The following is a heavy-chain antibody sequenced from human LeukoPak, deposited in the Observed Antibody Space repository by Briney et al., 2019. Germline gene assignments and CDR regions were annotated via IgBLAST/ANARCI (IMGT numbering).Heavy chain of an antibody. J-gene: IGHJ4*02. CDR1: GGSISSYY. CDR2: IYYSGST. D-gene: IGHD6-13*01. Sequence: SETLSLTCTVSGGSISSYYWSWIRQPPGKGLEWIGYIYYSGSTNYNPSLKSRVTISVDTSKNQLSLKLSSVTAADTAVYYCAREQQLVRNFDYWGQGTLVTVSS. V-gene: IGHV4-59*01. CDR3: AREQQLVRNFDY.